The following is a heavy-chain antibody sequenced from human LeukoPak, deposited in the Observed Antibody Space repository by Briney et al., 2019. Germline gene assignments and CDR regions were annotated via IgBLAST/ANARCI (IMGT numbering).Heavy chain of an antibody. V-gene: IGHV4-39*01. CDR1: GGSVSSSSYY. D-gene: IGHD1-26*01. CDR3: ASGGSYIYDF. Sequence: SETLSLTRTVSGGSVSSSSYYWGWVRQSPGKGLEWIGSIYYSGSTYYSSSLKSRVTISVDTSKNQYSLKLSSVTASDTAVYYCASGGSYIYDFWGQGTLITVSS. J-gene: IGHJ4*02. CDR2: IYYSGST.